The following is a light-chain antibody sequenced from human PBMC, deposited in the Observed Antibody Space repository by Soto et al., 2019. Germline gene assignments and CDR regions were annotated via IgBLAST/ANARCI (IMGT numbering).Light chain of an antibody. J-gene: IGLJ3*02. CDR3: QTWGTGLLV. CDR2: LNSDGRH. CDR1: SGHSSYA. Sequence: QLVLTQSPSASASLGASVKLTCTLSSGHSSYAIAWHQQQPEKGPRYLMKLNSDGRHSKGDGIPDRFSGSSSGAERYLTISSLKSEDEADYYFQTWGTGLLVFGGGTKLTVL. V-gene: IGLV4-69*01.